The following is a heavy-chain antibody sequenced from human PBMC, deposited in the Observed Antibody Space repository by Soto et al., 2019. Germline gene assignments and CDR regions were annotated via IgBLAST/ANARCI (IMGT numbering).Heavy chain of an antibody. Sequence: QITLKESGPTLVKPTQTLTLTCTFSGFSLTTSGMAVGWIRQPPGKALEWLALIYWDDDKRYRPSLKSRLAIXXDTSKNQVVLTMTPMDPVDTATYYCAHSNGELFDYWGQGTLVTVSS. D-gene: IGHD3-10*01. CDR3: AHSNGELFDY. J-gene: IGHJ4*02. V-gene: IGHV2-5*02. CDR1: GFSLTTSGMA. CDR2: IYWDDDK.